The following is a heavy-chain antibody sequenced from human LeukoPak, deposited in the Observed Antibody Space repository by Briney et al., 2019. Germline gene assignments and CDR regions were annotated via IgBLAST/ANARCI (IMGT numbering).Heavy chain of an antibody. V-gene: IGHV3-23*01. CDR3: AKDRGDCSSTSCPRSPYYYYYMDV. D-gene: IGHD2-2*01. CDR1: GCTFSSYA. J-gene: IGHJ6*03. CDR2: ISGSGGST. Sequence: GGSLRLSCAASGCTFSSYAMSWVRQAPGKGLEWVSAISGSGGSTYYADSVKGRFTISRDNSKNTLYLQMNSLRAEDTAVYYCAKDRGDCSSTSCPRSPYYYYYMDVWGKGTTVTVSS.